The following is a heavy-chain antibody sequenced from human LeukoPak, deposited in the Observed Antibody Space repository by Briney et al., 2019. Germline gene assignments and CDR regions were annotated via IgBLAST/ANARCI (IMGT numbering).Heavy chain of an antibody. Sequence: SETLSLTCTVSGGSISGYYWSWIRQPPGKGLELIGYSYYSGTTNYNPSLRSRVIISVDTSKNQFSLKVRSVTTADTAVYYCARWTPYDDTGYYRFDPWGQGTLVTVSS. D-gene: IGHD3-22*01. J-gene: IGHJ5*02. CDR2: SYYSGTT. V-gene: IGHV4-59*01. CDR3: ARWTPYDDTGYYRFDP. CDR1: GGSISGYY.